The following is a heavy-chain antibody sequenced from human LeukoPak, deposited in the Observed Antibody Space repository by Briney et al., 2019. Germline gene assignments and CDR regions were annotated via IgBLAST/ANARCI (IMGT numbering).Heavy chain of an antibody. J-gene: IGHJ4*02. D-gene: IGHD5-24*01. V-gene: IGHV1-18*01. CDR1: GYTFSTYG. Sequence: GASVKVSCKASGYTFSTYGISWVRQAPGQGLEWMGWMSVYGGNTNYAQNFQGRVAMTTDTSTSTAYMELRSLRSDDTAVYYCARDPDGAMDFDYWGQGTLVTVSS. CDR3: ARDPDGAMDFDY. CDR2: MSVYGGNT.